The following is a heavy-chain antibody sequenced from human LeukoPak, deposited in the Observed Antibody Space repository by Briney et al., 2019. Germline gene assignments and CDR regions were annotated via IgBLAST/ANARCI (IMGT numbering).Heavy chain of an antibody. CDR3: AKDSQYTQILGTLY. CDR2: IRYDGSNK. D-gene: IGHD7-27*01. CDR1: GFTFSSYG. V-gene: IGHV3-30*02. J-gene: IGHJ4*02. Sequence: GGSLRLSCAASGFTFSSYGMHWVRQAPGEGLEWVAFIRYDGSNKYYADSVKGRFTISRDNSKNTLYLQMNSLRAEDTAVYYCAKDSQYTQILGTLYWGQGTLVTVSS.